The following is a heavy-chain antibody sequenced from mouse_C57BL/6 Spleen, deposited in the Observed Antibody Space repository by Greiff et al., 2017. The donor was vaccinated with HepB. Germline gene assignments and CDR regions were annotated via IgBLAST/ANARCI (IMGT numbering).Heavy chain of an antibody. CDR1: GIDFSRYW. D-gene: IGHD1-1*01. Sequence: EVQLVESGGGLVQPGGSLKLSCAASGIDFSRYWMSWVRRAPGKGLEWIGEINPDSSTINYAPSLKDKFIISRDNAKNTLYLQMSKVRSEDTALYYCARRYYYGSSFYWYFDVWGTGTTVTVSS. CDR3: ARRYYYGSSFYWYFDV. V-gene: IGHV4-1*01. J-gene: IGHJ1*03. CDR2: INPDSSTI.